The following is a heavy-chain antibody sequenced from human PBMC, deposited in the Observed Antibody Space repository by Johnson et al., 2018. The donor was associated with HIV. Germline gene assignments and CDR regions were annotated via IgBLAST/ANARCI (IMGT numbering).Heavy chain of an antibody. Sequence: VQLVESGGGVVQPGRSLRLSCAASGFTFSNAWMSWVRQAPGKGLEWVGRIKSKTDGGTTDYAAPVKGRFTISRDNSKNTLYLQMNSLRAEDTAVYYCAREYYYESPEAFDIWGQGTMVTVSS. J-gene: IGHJ3*02. V-gene: IGHV3-15*01. D-gene: IGHD3-22*01. CDR2: IKSKTDGGTT. CDR1: GFTFSNAW. CDR3: AREYYYESPEAFDI.